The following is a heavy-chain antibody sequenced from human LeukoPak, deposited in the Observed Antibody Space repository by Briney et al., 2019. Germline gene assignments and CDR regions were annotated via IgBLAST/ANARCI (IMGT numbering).Heavy chain of an antibody. CDR2: IYYSGST. CDR3: ARDLYYYDSSGSLPDAFDI. J-gene: IGHJ3*02. V-gene: IGHV4-39*07. CDR1: GGSISSSSYY. Sequence: PSETLSLTCTVSGGSISSSSYYWGWIRQPPGKGLEWIGSIYYSGSTYYNPSLKSRVTMSVDTSKNQFSLKLSSVTAADTAVYYCARDLYYYDSSGSLPDAFDIWGQGTMVTVSS. D-gene: IGHD3-22*01.